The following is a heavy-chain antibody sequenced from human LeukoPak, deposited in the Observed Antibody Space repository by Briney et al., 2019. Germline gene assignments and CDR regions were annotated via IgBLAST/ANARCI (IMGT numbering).Heavy chain of an antibody. Sequence: PGGSLRLSCAASGFTFDIYAMSWVRQAPGKGPEWVASMCGSAGCTYYADSAKGRFTISRDNSKNRLYLQMTSLRAEDTAIYYCARDRPNYYESNGHYYRRGGDYWGQGTLVTVSS. J-gene: IGHJ4*02. CDR3: ARDRPNYYESNGHYYRRGGDY. CDR1: GFTFDIYA. V-gene: IGHV3-23*01. D-gene: IGHD3-22*01. CDR2: MCGSAGCT.